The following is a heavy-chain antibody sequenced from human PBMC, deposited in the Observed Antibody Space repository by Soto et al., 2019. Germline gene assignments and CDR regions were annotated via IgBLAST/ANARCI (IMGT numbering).Heavy chain of an antibody. J-gene: IGHJ6*02. V-gene: IGHV3-23*01. CDR2: ITDNGGST. Sequence: EVQLLESGGGLVQPGGSLRLSCAASGFTFSNNVMNWVRQAPGKGLEWVSGITDNGGSTYYADSVKGRWTISRDNSKNTLYLQLNSLRADDTAVYYCAKEVYGAARGAMDVRGQGTTATVSS. CDR3: AKEVYGAARGAMDV. D-gene: IGHD3-10*01. CDR1: GFTFSNNV.